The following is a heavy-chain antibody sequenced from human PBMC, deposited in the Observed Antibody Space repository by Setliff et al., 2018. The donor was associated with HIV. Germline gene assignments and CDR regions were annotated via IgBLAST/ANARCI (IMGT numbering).Heavy chain of an antibody. CDR1: GYSFTGYY. CDR3: ATGGLSRWLVRGDAFDY. CDR2: INPNSGGT. V-gene: IGHV1-2*06. Sequence: GASVKVSCKASGYSFTGYYMHWVRQAPGQGLEWMGRINPNSGGTNYAQKFQGRVTMTRDTSISTAYMELSRLRSDDTAVYYCATGGLSRWLVRGDAFDYWGQGTLVTVSS. J-gene: IGHJ4*02. D-gene: IGHD6-19*01.